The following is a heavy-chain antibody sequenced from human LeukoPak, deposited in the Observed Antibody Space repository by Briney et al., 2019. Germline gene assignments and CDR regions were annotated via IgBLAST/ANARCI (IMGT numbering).Heavy chain of an antibody. CDR1: GDSITGYY. CDR3: ARGRWLDY. CDR2: INHSGST. V-gene: IGHV4-34*01. Sequence: PSETLSLTCSVSGDSITGYYWGWIRQPPGKGLEWIGEINHSGSTNYNPSLKSRVTISVDTSKNQFSLKLSSVTAADTAVYYCARGRWLDYWGQGTLVTVSS. J-gene: IGHJ4*02. D-gene: IGHD4-23*01.